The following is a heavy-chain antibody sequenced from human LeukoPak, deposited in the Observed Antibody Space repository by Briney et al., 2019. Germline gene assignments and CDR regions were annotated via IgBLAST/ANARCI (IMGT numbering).Heavy chain of an antibody. CDR2: ISGSGGST. V-gene: IGHV3-23*01. Sequence: PGGSLRLSCAASGFTFSSYSMNWVRQAPGKGLEWVSAISGSGGSTYYADSVKGRFTISRDNSKNTLYLQMNSLRAEDTAVYYCAKWGDSSSWYGYRYFDYWGQGTLVTVSS. CDR3: AKWGDSSSWYGYRYFDY. D-gene: IGHD6-13*01. CDR1: GFTFSSYS. J-gene: IGHJ4*02.